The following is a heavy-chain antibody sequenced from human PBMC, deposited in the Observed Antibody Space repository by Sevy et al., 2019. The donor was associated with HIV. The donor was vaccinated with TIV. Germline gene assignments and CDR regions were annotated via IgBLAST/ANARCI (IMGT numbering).Heavy chain of an antibody. V-gene: IGHV3-21*01. D-gene: IGHD6-13*01. CDR1: GFTFSSYS. CDR2: ISSSSSYI. J-gene: IGHJ3*02. CDR3: ARERNSLIAAAGNDAFDI. Sequence: GGSLRLSCAASGFTFSSYSMNWVRQAPGKGLEWVSSISSSSSYIYYADSVKGRFTISRDNAKNSLYLQMNSLGAEDTAVYYCARERNSLIAAAGNDAFDIWGQGTMVTVSS.